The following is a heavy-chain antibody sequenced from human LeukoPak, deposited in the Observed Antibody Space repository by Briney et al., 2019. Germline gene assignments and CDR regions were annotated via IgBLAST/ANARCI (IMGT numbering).Heavy chain of an antibody. J-gene: IGHJ4*02. D-gene: IGHD3-22*01. CDR3: AKDIGPNYYDSSGYYDY. CDR1: GFTFDDYA. CDR2: ISGDGGST. V-gene: IGHV3-43*02. Sequence: PGGSLRLSCAASGFTFDDYAMHWVRQAPGKGLGWVSLISGDGGSTYYADSVKGRFTISRDNSKNSLYLQMNSLRTEDTALYYCAKDIGPNYYDSSGYYDYWGQGTLVTVSS.